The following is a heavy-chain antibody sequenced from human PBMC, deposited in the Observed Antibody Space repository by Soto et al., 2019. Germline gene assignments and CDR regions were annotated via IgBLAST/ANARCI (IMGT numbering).Heavy chain of an antibody. CDR2: ISYDGSNK. Sequence: PGGSLRLSCAASGFTFSSYAMHWVRQAPGKGLEWVAVISYDGSNKYYADSVKGRFTISRDNSKNTLYLQMNSLRAEDTAVYYCARGLGYFDYRGQGTLVTVSS. V-gene: IGHV3-30-3*01. J-gene: IGHJ4*02. CDR3: ARGLGYFDY. CDR1: GFTFSSYA.